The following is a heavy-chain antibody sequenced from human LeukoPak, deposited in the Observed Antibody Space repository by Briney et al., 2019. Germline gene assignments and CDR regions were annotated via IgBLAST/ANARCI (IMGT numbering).Heavy chain of an antibody. D-gene: IGHD6-6*01. CDR1: GSSISSYY. CDR3: ARVGGSSWDNWFDP. CDR2: IYYSGST. V-gene: IGHV4-59*01. J-gene: IGHJ5*02. Sequence: SETLSLTCTVSGSSISSYYWSWIRKPPGKGPEWIGYIYYSGSTNYNPSLKSRVTISVDTSKNQFSLKLSSVTAADTAVYYCARVGGSSWDNWFDPWGQGTLVTVSS.